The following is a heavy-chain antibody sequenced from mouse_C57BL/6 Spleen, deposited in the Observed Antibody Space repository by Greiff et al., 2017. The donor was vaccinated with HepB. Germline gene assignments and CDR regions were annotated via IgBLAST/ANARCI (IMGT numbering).Heavy chain of an antibody. D-gene: IGHD1-1*01. CDR2: IRSKSNNYAT. V-gene: IGHV10-1*01. CDR3: VRHNYGSSDYAMDY. Sequence: EVMLVESGGGLVQPKGSLKLSCAASGFSFNTYAMNWVRQAPGKGLEWVARIRSKSNNYATYYADSVKDRFTISRDDSESMLYLQMNNLKTEDTAMYYCVRHNYGSSDYAMDYWGQGTSVTVSS. J-gene: IGHJ4*01. CDR1: GFSFNTYA.